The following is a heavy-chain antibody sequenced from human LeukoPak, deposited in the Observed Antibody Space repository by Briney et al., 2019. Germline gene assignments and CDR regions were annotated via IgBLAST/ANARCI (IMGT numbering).Heavy chain of an antibody. D-gene: IGHD1-1*01. CDR2: INTDGSST. Sequence: GGSLRLSCAASGFTFSSYWMHWVRQAPGKGLVWVSRINTDGSSTTYADSVRGRFTTSRDNAKNTLYLQMNSLRAEDTAVYYCARENGGSYFYMDVWGKGTTVTVSS. CDR3: ARENGGSYFYMDV. J-gene: IGHJ6*03. CDR1: GFTFSSYW. V-gene: IGHV3-74*01.